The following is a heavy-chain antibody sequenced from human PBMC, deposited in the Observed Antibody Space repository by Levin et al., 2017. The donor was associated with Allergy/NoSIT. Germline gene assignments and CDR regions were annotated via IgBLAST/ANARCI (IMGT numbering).Heavy chain of an antibody. CDR1: GFSLSSSGVG. J-gene: IGHJ3*02. CDR3: AHRRRSWYDLDAFDI. D-gene: IGHD6-13*01. Sequence: SGPTLVKPTQTLTLTCTFSGFSLSSSGVGVGWIRQPPGKALEWLALIYWDGAKRYSPSLKNRLTITNDTSKNQVVLTLTNLDLVDTATYFCAHRRRSWYDLDAFDIWGQGTMVTVSS. CDR2: IYWDGAK. V-gene: IGHV2-5*02.